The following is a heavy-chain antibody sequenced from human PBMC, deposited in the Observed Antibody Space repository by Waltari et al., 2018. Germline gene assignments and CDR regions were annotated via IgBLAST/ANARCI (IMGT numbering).Heavy chain of an antibody. CDR2: IIPILGKA. Sequence: QVQLVQSGAEVKKPGSSVKVSCKASGGTFSSYAISWVRPAPGQGLEWMGGIIPILGKANYAQKFQGRVTITADKSTSTAYMELSSLRSEDTAVYYCARGSSSPPPLLYYYYMDVWGKGTTVTVSS. CDR1: GGTFSSYA. D-gene: IGHD6-6*01. J-gene: IGHJ6*03. CDR3: ARGSSSPPPLLYYYYMDV. V-gene: IGHV1-69*10.